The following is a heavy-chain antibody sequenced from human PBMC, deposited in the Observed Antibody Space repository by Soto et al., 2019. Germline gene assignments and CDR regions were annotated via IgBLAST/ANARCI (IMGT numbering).Heavy chain of an antibody. Sequence: QVQLQQWGAGLLKPSETLSLTCAVYGGSFSGYYWSWIRQPPGKGLEWIGEINHSGSTNHNPSLKSRVTISVDTSKNQFSLKLSSVTAADTAVYYCARGRGYCSSPSCYVLGFDPWGQGTLVTVSS. D-gene: IGHD2-2*01. V-gene: IGHV4-34*01. CDR1: GGSFSGYY. J-gene: IGHJ5*02. CDR2: INHSGST. CDR3: ARGRGYCSSPSCYVLGFDP.